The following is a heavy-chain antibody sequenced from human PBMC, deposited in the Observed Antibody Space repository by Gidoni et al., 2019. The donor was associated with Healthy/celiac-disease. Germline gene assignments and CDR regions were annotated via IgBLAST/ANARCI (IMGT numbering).Heavy chain of an antibody. D-gene: IGHD2-15*01. V-gene: IGHV4-34*01. J-gene: IGHJ6*02. CDR1: GGSFSGYY. CDR3: ARGKGSVLYYGMDV. Sequence: QVQLQQWGAGLLKPSETLSLTCAVYGGSFSGYYWSWIRQPPGKGLEWIGEINHSGSTNYNPSLKSRVTISVDTSKNQFSLKLSSVTAADTAVYYCARGKGSVLYYGMDVWGQGTTVTVSS. CDR2: INHSGST.